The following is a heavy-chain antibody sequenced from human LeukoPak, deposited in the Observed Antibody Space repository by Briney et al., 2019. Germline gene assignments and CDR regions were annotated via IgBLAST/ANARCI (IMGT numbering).Heavy chain of an antibody. CDR3: ARSTTSSSVSPGHGMDV. CDR2: IYYSGST. D-gene: IGHD6-25*01. J-gene: IGHJ6*02. V-gene: IGHV4-59*01. CDR1: GGSISSYY. Sequence: SETLSLTCTVSGGSISSYYWSWIRQPPGKGLEWIGYIYYSGSTNYNPSLKSRVTISVDTSKNQFSLKLSSVTAADTAVYYCARSTTSSSVSPGHGMDVWGQGTTVTVSS.